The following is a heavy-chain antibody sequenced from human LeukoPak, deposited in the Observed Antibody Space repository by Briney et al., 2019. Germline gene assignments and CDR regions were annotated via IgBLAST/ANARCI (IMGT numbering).Heavy chain of an antibody. D-gene: IGHD3-16*01. CDR1: GFTFNTYT. Sequence: GGSLRLSCAASGFTFNTYTMNWVRQAPGKGLEWVASINHNGNVNYYVDSVKGRFTISRDNAMNSLYLQMSNLRAEDTAVYFCARGGGLDVWGQGATVTVSS. CDR3: ARGGGLDV. V-gene: IGHV3-7*03. J-gene: IGHJ6*02. CDR2: INHNGNVN.